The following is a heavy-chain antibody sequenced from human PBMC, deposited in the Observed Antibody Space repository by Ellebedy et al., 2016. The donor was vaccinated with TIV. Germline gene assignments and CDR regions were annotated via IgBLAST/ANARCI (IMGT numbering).Heavy chain of an antibody. J-gene: IGHJ4*02. D-gene: IGHD4-23*01. V-gene: IGHV4-39*07. CDR1: GGSISSSSYY. Sequence: SETLSLTXTVSGGSISSSSYYWGWIRQPPGKGLEWIGSIYYSGSTYYNPSLKSRVTISVDTSKNQFSLKLSSVTAADTAVYYCARGDYGGPIDYWGQGTLVTVSS. CDR3: ARGDYGGPIDY. CDR2: IYYSGST.